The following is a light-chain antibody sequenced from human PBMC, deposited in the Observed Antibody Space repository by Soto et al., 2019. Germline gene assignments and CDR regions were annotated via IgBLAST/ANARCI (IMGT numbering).Light chain of an antibody. CDR3: AAWDDSLWV. Sequence: QSVLTQPPSASGTPGQRVTISCSGSSSNIGSNTVNWYQQLPGTAPKLLIYSNNQRPSGVPGRFSGSKSGTSASLAISGLQAEDEAYYYCAAWDDSLWVFGTGTKVTVL. V-gene: IGLV1-44*01. CDR2: SNN. CDR1: SSNIGSNT. J-gene: IGLJ1*01.